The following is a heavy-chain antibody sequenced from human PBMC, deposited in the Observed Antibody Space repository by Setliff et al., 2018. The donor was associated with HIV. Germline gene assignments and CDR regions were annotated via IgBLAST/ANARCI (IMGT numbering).Heavy chain of an antibody. CDR1: GFTFSNYA. Sequence: PGGSLRLSCAASGFTFSNYAMGWVRQGPGKGLEWVSTIGAAGYPTHYAESVKGRFTISKDNSKDTLYLQMSGLRDEDTALYYCAKVFDYGIDGFDIWGQGTLVTVSS. D-gene: IGHD4-17*01. CDR3: AKVFDYGIDGFDI. J-gene: IGHJ3*02. CDR2: IGAAGYPT. V-gene: IGHV3-23*01.